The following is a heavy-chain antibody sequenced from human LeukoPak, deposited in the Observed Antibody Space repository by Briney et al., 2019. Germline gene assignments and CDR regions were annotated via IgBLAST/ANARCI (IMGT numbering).Heavy chain of an antibody. CDR2: ISSSSSYI. CDR1: GFTFSSYS. CDR3: ARGFDTMVRGVIDFDY. J-gene: IGHJ4*02. V-gene: IGHV3-21*01. D-gene: IGHD3-10*01. Sequence: GGSLRLSCAASGFTFSSYSMNWVRQAPGKGLEWVSSISSSSSYIYYADSVKGRLTISRDNAKNSLYLQMNSLRAEDTAVYYCARGFDTMVRGVIDFDYWGQGTLVTVSS.